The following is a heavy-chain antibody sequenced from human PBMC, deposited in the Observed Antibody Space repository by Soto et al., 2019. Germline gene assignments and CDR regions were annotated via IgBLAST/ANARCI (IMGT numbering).Heavy chain of an antibody. CDR1: GYIFVNYG. CDR2: ISPYTGNT. V-gene: IGHV1-18*01. D-gene: IGHD3-16*01. J-gene: IGHJ6*02. CDR3: VMVDNYVTPTPEDV. Sequence: QVQLVQSGDEVKKPGASVKVSCKASGYIFVNYGIAWVRQAPGQGLAWMGWISPYTGNTHSATKVQGRLTMTTDTSTSTAYMDLGSLTSDDTAVYYCVMVDNYVTPTPEDVWGQGTTVTLSS.